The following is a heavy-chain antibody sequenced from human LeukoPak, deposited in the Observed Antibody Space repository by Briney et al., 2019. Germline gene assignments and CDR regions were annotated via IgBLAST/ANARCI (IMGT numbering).Heavy chain of an antibody. Sequence: GGSLRLSCAASGFTFSSYWMSWVRQAPGKGLEGVANIKKDGNEKHYVDSVKGRFTISRDNAKNSLYLQMNRLRGEDTAVYYCARDKTWERGYDYWGQGTLVTVSS. V-gene: IGHV3-7*01. CDR1: GFTFSSYW. CDR2: IKKDGNEK. CDR3: ARDKTWERGYDY. J-gene: IGHJ4*02. D-gene: IGHD1-26*01.